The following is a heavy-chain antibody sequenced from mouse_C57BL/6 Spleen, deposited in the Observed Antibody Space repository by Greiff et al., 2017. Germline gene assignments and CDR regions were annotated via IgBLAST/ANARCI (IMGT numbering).Heavy chain of an antibody. CDR1: GYTFTSYW. V-gene: IGHV1-52*01. CDR3: ARGPHYYGSSYGYFDV. J-gene: IGHJ1*03. Sequence: QVQLQQPGAELVRPGSSVKLSCKASGYTFTSYWMHWVKQRPIQGLEWIGNIDPSDSETHYNQKFKDKATLTVDKSSSTAYMQLSSLTSEDSAVYYCARGPHYYGSSYGYFDVWGTGTTVTVSS. CDR2: IDPSDSET. D-gene: IGHD1-1*01.